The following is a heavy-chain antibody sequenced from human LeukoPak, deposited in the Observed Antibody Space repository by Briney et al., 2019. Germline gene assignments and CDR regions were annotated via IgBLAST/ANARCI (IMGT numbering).Heavy chain of an antibody. CDR1: GGTFSSYA. CDR3: ARDSGSSWYQDYYYYGMDV. CDR2: IIPIFGTA. V-gene: IGHV1-69*13. D-gene: IGHD6-13*01. Sequence: ASVKVSCKASGGTFSSYAISWVRQAPGQGLEWMGGIIPIFGTANYAQKFQGRVTITADESTSTAYMELSSLRSEDTAVYYCARDSGSSWYQDYYYYGMDVWGQGTTVTVSS. J-gene: IGHJ6*02.